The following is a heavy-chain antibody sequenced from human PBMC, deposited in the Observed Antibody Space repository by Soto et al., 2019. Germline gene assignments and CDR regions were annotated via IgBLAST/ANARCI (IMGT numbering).Heavy chain of an antibody. D-gene: IGHD2-21*02. Sequence: LCGGSISSGDYYWSWIRQPPGKGLEWIGYIYYSGSTYYNPSLKSRVTISVDTSKNQFSLKLSSVTAADTAVYYCARDTISGGDHSGGMDVWGQGTTVTVSS. CDR1: GGSISSGDYY. J-gene: IGHJ6*02. CDR2: IYYSGST. CDR3: ARDTISGGDHSGGMDV. V-gene: IGHV4-30-4*01.